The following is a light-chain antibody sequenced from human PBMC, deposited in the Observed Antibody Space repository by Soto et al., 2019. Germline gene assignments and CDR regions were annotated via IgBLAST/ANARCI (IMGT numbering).Light chain of an antibody. Sequence: EIGLTQSPGTLSFSPGERATLSCRASQSVSSNYLAWYQQKLGQAPRLLMYSASTRATGLPDRFSGSGSGTDFTLTISRLEPEDFAVYYCQQYGSSPQTFGQGTKV. CDR2: SAS. CDR1: QSVSSNY. J-gene: IGKJ1*01. V-gene: IGKV3-20*01. CDR3: QQYGSSPQT.